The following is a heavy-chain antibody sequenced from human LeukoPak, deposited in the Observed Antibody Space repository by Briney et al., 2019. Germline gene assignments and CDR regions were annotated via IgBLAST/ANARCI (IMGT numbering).Heavy chain of an antibody. CDR2: INPNSGGT. D-gene: IGHD3-10*01. J-gene: IGHJ4*02. V-gene: IGHV1-2*02. Sequence: ASVKVSCKASGYTFTGYYMHWVRQAPGQGLEWMGWINPNSGGTNYAQKFQGRVTMTRDTSISTAYMELSRLRSDDTAVYYCARPRSTMVRGVFTIDYWGQGTLVTVS. CDR1: GYTFTGYY. CDR3: ARPRSTMVRGVFTIDY.